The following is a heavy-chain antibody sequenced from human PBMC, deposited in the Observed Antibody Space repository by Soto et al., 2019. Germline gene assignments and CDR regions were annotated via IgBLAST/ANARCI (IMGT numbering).Heavy chain of an antibody. J-gene: IGHJ6*02. Sequence: EVQLVESGGGLVKPGGSLRLSCAASGFTFSSYSMNWVRKAPGKGLEWVSSISSSSSYIYYADSVKGRFTISRDNAKNSLYLQMNSLRAEDTAVYYCARDTVNHYYYGMDVWGQGTTVTVSS. D-gene: IGHD4-17*01. V-gene: IGHV3-21*01. CDR3: ARDTVNHYYYGMDV. CDR1: GFTFSSYS. CDR2: ISSSSSYI.